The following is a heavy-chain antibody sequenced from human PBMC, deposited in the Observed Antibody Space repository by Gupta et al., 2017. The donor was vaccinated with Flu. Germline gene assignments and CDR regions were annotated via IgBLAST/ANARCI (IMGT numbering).Heavy chain of an antibody. J-gene: IGHJ4*02. D-gene: IGHD5-12*01. V-gene: IGHV3-33*01. CDR3: AREGGYNLLIDY. CDR2: IWYDGSDK. CDR1: GFAFSRYG. Sequence: QVQLLESGGGVVQPGRSLRLCCAASGFAFSRYGMHWVRQAPGKGLEWLAFIWYDGSDKYFSDSVKGRFTISRDNSKNTLYLQMNSLRAEDTALYYCAREGGYNLLIDYWGQGTLVTVSS.